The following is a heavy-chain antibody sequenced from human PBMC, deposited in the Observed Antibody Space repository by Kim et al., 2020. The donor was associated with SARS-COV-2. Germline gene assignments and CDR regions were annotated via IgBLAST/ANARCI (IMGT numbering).Heavy chain of an antibody. V-gene: IGHV3-11*04. Sequence: VKGRFTISRDNAKNSLYLQMNSLRAEDTAVYYCARVLYYYGSGRHGGFDYWGQGTLVTVSS. CDR3: ARVLYYYGSGRHGGFDY. D-gene: IGHD3-10*01. J-gene: IGHJ4*02.